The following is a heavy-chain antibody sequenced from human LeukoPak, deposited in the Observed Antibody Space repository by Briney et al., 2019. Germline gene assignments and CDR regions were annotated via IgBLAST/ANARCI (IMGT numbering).Heavy chain of an antibody. J-gene: IGHJ4*02. V-gene: IGHV1-2*02. CDR3: ARVAQQLVRSFDY. CDR2: INPNSGGT. Sequence: ASVKVSCKASGYTFTGYYMRWVRQAPGPGLEWMGWINPNSGGTNYAQKFQGRVTMTRDTSISTAYMELSRLRSDDTAVYYCARVAQQLVRSFDYWGQGTLVTVSS. CDR1: GYTFTGYY. D-gene: IGHD6-13*01.